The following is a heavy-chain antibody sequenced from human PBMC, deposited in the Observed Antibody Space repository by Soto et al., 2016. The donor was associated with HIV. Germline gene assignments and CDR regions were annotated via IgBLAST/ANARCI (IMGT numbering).Heavy chain of an antibody. J-gene: IGHJ5*02. V-gene: IGHV1-2*02. CDR3: ARDPSGSLVS. CDR1: EYTFTGDY. Sequence: QVQLVQSGAEVKKPGASVKVSCKASEYTFTGDYMHWVRQAPGQGLEWMGWINPDSGSTNYAQNFQGRVTMTRDTSISTAYMELNSLTSGDTAVYYCARDPSGSLVSWGQGALVTVSS. D-gene: IGHD1-26*01. CDR2: INPDSGST.